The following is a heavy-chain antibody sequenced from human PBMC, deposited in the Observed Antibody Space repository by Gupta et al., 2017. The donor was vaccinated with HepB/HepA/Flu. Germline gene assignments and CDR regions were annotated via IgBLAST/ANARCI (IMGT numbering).Heavy chain of an antibody. Sequence: EVQLVESGGGLVQPGGSLRLSCAAPGFPFSSYWMHWVGKAPGKGRVGVLSIKTDGNMTKDADPVRGRFTIYRDNAKKTLFLKMERMRAEDKAMYYFARATDAKSRRENWGQGTMVTVFS. J-gene: IGHJ4*02. CDR3: ARATDAKSRREN. CDR2: IKTDGNMT. V-gene: IGHV3-74*03. CDR1: GFPFSSYW.